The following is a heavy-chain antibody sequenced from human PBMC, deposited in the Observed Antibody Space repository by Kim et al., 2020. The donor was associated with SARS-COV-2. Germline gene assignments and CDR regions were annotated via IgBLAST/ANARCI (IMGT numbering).Heavy chain of an antibody. CDR2: IIPIFGTA. J-gene: IGHJ3*02. CDR3: ACTRDYYDPSDAFDI. V-gene: IGHV1-69*13. CDR1: GGTFSSYA. D-gene: IGHD3-22*01. Sequence: SVKVSCKASGGTFSSYAISWVRQAPGQGLEWMGGIIPIFGTANYAQKFQGRVTITADESTSTAYMELSSLRSEDTAVYYCACTRDYYDPSDAFDIWGQGTMVTVSS.